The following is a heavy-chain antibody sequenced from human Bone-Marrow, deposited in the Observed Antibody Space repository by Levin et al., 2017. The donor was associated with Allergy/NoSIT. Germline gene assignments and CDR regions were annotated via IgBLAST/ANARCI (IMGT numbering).Heavy chain of an antibody. J-gene: IGHJ4*02. CDR1: GFTFDDYG. Sequence: GGSLRLSCAASGFTFDDYGMSWVRQAPGKGLEWVSGINGNGGSTGYADSVKGRFTISRDNAKNSLYLQMNSLRAEDTALYYCARDHCSGGSCPNDYWGQGTLVTVSS. D-gene: IGHD2-15*01. V-gene: IGHV3-20*04. CDR3: ARDHCSGGSCPNDY. CDR2: INGNGGST.